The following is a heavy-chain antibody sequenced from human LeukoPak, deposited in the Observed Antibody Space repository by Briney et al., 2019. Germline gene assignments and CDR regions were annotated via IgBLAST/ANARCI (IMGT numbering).Heavy chain of an antibody. V-gene: IGHV1-69*05. CDR1: GGTFSSYA. Sequence: GSSVKVSCKASGGTFSSYAISWVRQAPGQGLEWMGRIIPIFGTANYAQKFQGRVTITTDESTSTAYMELSSLRSEDTAVYYCASIGGYSYGDEGNCFDYWGQGTLVTVSS. D-gene: IGHD5-18*01. J-gene: IGHJ4*02. CDR2: IIPIFGTA. CDR3: ASIGGYSYGDEGNCFDY.